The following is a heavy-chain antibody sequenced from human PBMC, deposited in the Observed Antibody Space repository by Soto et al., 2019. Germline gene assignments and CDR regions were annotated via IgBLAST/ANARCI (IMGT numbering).Heavy chain of an antibody. CDR2: INPKTGDT. Sequence: QAQLVQSGAEVKKPGASVKVSCKTSGYTFTAYCIHWVRQAPGQGLEWVGWINPKTGDTKYAQKFQGRVTMTGDTSIKTAYMDLGRLRSDDTAVYYCARQLAYCGGDCYTEPIDYWGQGTLVTVSS. CDR1: GYTFTAYC. D-gene: IGHD2-21*02. V-gene: IGHV1-2*02. CDR3: ARQLAYCGGDCYTEPIDY. J-gene: IGHJ4*02.